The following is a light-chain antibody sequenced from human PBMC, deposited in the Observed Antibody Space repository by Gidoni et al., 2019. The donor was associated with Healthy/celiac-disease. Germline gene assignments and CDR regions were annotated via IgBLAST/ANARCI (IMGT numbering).Light chain of an antibody. CDR1: QSVSSY. J-gene: IGKJ2*01. CDR3: QQRSNWPPEYT. Sequence: EIVLTQSPATLSLSPGERATISCRASQSVSSYLAWYQQKPGQAPRLLIYDASNRATGIPARFSGSGSGTDFTLTISSLEPEDFAVYYCQQRSNWPPEYTFXXXTKLEIK. V-gene: IGKV3-11*01. CDR2: DAS.